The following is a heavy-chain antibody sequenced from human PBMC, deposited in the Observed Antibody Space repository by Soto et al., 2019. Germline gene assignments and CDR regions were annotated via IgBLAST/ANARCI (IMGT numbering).Heavy chain of an antibody. Sequence: KQSPTLSLTCAISGDSVSSNSATWSWIRQSPSRGLEWLGRTYYRSEWYTTYAVSVQSRITFNPDTSKNQLSLQLNSVTPDDTAVYYCARGRLCLGCLDDWGQGTTVTVSS. CDR2: TYYRSEWYT. V-gene: IGHV6-1*01. J-gene: IGHJ6*02. D-gene: IGHD2-2*01. CDR1: GDSVSSNSAT. CDR3: ARGRLCLGCLDD.